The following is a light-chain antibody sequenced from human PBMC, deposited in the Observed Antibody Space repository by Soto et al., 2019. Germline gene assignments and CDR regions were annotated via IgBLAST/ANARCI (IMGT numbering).Light chain of an antibody. CDR2: GAS. V-gene: IGKV3-15*01. CDR3: HQYNNWPFT. CDR1: QSVDTK. J-gene: IGKJ3*01. Sequence: PGDRVTITCRASQSVDTKLAWYQQKPGQAPSLLIYGASSRATAIPPRFSGSGSGTQFTLTITSLQSEDFAIYYCHQYNNWPFTFGQGTKVDIK.